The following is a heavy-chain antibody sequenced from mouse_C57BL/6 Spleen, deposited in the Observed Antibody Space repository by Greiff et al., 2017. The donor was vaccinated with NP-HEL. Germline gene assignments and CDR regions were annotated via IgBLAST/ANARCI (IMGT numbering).Heavy chain of an antibody. D-gene: IGHD2-4*01. CDR2: IDPETGGT. V-gene: IGHV1-15*01. J-gene: IGHJ3*01. CDR3: TSPYDYDERNFFAD. CDR1: GYTFTDYE. Sequence: ESGAELVRPGASVTLSCKASGYTFTDYEMHWVKQTPVHGLEWIGAIDPETGGTAYNQKFKGKAILTADKSSSTAYMELRSLTSEDSAVYYCTSPYDYDERNFFADWGQGTLVTVSA.